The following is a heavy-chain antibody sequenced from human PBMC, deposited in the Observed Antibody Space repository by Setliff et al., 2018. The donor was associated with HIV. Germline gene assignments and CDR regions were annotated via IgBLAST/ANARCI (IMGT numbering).Heavy chain of an antibody. Sequence: ASVKVSCKTSGYTFTGYYIHWVRQVPGQGLEWMGRINPNTGGTDYAQKFQGRVTMTGDTSISTAYMELSRLRSDDTAVYYCARENSGYRAFDYWGQATLVTVSS. D-gene: IGHD3-22*01. J-gene: IGHJ4*02. CDR3: ARENSGYRAFDY. CDR1: GYTFTGYY. V-gene: IGHV1-2*06. CDR2: INPNTGGT.